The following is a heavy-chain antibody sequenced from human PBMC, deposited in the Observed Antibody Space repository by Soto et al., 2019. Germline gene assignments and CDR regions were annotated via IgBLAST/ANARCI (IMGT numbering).Heavy chain of an antibody. V-gene: IGHV3-23*01. CDR2: IDGGGSDT. CDR1: GFSFNTYA. D-gene: IGHD1-26*01. J-gene: IGHJ3*01. CDR3: VKDRMSYNSVWDPFDV. Sequence: PGGSLRLSCAASGFSFNTYAMSWVRQAPGKGLEWVSSIDGGGSDTNYADSVTGRFTISRDDSKSTLFLQMNSLRPEDTALYFCVKDRMSYNSVWDPFDVWGQGTLVT.